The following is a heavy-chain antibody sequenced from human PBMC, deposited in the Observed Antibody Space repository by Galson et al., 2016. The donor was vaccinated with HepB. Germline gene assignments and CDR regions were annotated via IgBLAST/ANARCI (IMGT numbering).Heavy chain of an antibody. J-gene: IGHJ4*02. CDR2: INRSGNT. V-gene: IGHV4-34*01. Sequence: SETLSLTCAVYGGAFSGQYWSWIRQPPGKGLEWIGEINRSGNTNYNPSLKRRITMSVDTSKNQFSLKLTSVTAADPAVYYCATPRRFCRRYYDYWAQGTLVSVSS. CDR3: ATPRRFCRRYYDY. D-gene: IGHD3-3*01. CDR1: GGAFSGQY.